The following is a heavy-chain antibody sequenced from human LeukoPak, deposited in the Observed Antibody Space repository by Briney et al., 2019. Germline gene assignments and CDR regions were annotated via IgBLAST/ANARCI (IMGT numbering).Heavy chain of an antibody. D-gene: IGHD1-26*01. Sequence: GGSLRLSCAASGFLFNNYWMSWVRQAPGKGLEGVANINQGGNGKYYVDSVKGRFTISRDNAKSSLYLQMNSLRAEDTAVYYCAREREFDPWEVFDKWGQGTLVTVSS. CDR1: GFLFNNYW. V-gene: IGHV3-7*01. CDR3: AREREFDPWEVFDK. CDR2: INQGGNGK. J-gene: IGHJ4*02.